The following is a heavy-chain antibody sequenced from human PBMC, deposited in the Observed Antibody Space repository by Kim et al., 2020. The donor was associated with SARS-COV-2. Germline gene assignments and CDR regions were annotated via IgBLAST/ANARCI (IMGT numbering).Heavy chain of an antibody. Sequence: GDTKYSQKFQGRVTITRDTSANTVYMDLSSLRSEDTALYYCARDYYGMDAWGQGTTVTVSS. V-gene: IGHV1-3*01. CDR3: ARDYYGMDA. CDR2: GDT. J-gene: IGHJ6*02.